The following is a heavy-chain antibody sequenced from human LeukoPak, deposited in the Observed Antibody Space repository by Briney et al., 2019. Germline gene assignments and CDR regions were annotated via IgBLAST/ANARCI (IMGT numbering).Heavy chain of an antibody. D-gene: IGHD6-13*01. CDR1: GYTFTSYD. V-gene: IGHV1-8*03. Sequence: ASVKVSCKASGYTFTSYDINWVRQATGQGLEWMGWMNPNSGNTGYAQKFQGRVTITRNTSISTAYMELNSLRAEDTAVYYCARDWDSSRQFDYWGQGTLVTVSS. CDR2: MNPNSGNT. CDR3: ARDWDSSRQFDY. J-gene: IGHJ4*02.